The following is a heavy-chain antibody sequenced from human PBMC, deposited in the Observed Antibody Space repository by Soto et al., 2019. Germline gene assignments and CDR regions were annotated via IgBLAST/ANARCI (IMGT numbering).Heavy chain of an antibody. D-gene: IGHD2-21*02. Sequence: QVQLVESGGGVVQPGRSLRLSCAASGFTFSSYAMHWVRQAPGKGLEWVAVISYDGSNKYYADSVKGRFTISRDNSKNTLYLQMNSLRAEDTAVYYCARETVVTARTPVWDYWGQGTPVTVSS. CDR1: GFTFSSYA. CDR2: ISYDGSNK. V-gene: IGHV3-30-3*01. CDR3: ARETVVTARTPVWDY. J-gene: IGHJ4*02.